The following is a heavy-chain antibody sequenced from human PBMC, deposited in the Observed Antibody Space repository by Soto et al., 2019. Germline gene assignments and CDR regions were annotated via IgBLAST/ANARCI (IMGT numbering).Heavy chain of an antibody. J-gene: IGHJ2*01. CDR1: GFTFSSYE. CDR3: ASSLRFLEWFKPRDWYFDL. V-gene: IGHV3-48*03. D-gene: IGHD3-3*01. CDR2: ISSSGSTI. Sequence: PWGSLRLSCAASGFTFSSYEMNWVRQAPGKGLEWVSYISSSGSTIYYADSVKGRFTISRDNAKNSLYLQMNSLRAEDTAVYYCASSLRFLEWFKPRDWYFDLWGRGTLVTVSS.